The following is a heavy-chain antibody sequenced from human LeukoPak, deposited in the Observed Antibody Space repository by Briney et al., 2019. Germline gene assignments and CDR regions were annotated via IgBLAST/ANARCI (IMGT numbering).Heavy chain of an antibody. CDR1: GFTFSSYS. D-gene: IGHD5-24*01. CDR2: ISSSSSYI. J-gene: IGHJ4*02. Sequence: GGSLRLSCAASGFTFSSYSMDWVRQAPGKGLEWVSSISSSSSYIYYADSVKGRFTISRDNAKNSLFLQMNSLRAEDTAVYYCAREGDGYNSPIDYWGQGTLVTVSS. V-gene: IGHV3-21*01. CDR3: AREGDGYNSPIDY.